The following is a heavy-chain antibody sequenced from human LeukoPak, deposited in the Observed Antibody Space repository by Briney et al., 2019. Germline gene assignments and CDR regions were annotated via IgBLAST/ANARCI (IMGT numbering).Heavy chain of an antibody. J-gene: IGHJ4*02. CDR2: VYYSGST. D-gene: IGHD3-22*01. CDR1: VGSISGSSYY. Sequence: SETLSLTCTVSVGSISGSSYYWGWIRQPPGKGLEWIGFVYYSGSTSYNPSLKSRVTISVDTSKNQFSLKLSSVTAADTAVYYCEVYYYDSSGYYFFDYWGQGTLVTVSS. CDR3: EVYYYDSSGYYFFDY. V-gene: IGHV4-39*07.